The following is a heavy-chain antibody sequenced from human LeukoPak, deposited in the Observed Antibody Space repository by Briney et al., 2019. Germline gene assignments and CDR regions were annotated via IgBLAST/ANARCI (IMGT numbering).Heavy chain of an antibody. CDR3: ARGVVAGPFQAYYYYMDV. D-gene: IGHD6-19*01. Sequence: ASVKVSCKASGYTFTGYYMHWVRQAPGQGLEWMGWINPNSGGTNYAQKFQGRVTMTRDTSISTAYMELSRLRSDDTAVYYCARGVVAGPFQAYYYYMDVWGQGTMVTVSS. J-gene: IGHJ6*03. CDR2: INPNSGGT. CDR1: GYTFTGYY. V-gene: IGHV1-2*02.